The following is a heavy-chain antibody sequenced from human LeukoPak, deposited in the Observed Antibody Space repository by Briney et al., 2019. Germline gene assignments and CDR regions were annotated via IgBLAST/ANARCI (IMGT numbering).Heavy chain of an antibody. D-gene: IGHD6-13*01. CDR1: GYSFTSYW. Sequence: GESLKISCKGSGYSFTSYWIGWVRQMPGKGLEWMGIIYPGDSDTRYSPSFQGKVTISADKSISTAYLQWSSLKASDTAMYYCAIRYSSSWNYFDYWGQGTVVTVSS. CDR2: IYPGDSDT. V-gene: IGHV5-51*01. J-gene: IGHJ4*02. CDR3: AIRYSSSWNYFDY.